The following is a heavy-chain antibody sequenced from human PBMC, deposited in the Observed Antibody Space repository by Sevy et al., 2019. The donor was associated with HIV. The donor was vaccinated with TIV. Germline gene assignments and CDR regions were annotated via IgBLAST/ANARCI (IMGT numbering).Heavy chain of an antibody. J-gene: IGHJ4*02. Sequence: SETLSLTCTVSGGSISSYYWSWIRQPPGKGLEWIGYIYYGGSTNYNPSLKSRVTISVDTSKNQFSLKLSSLTAADTAVYYCPRDEYSSGWYYYWGQGTLVSVSS. CDR3: PRDEYSSGWYYY. V-gene: IGHV4-59*01. CDR2: IYYGGST. CDR1: GGSISSYY. D-gene: IGHD6-19*01.